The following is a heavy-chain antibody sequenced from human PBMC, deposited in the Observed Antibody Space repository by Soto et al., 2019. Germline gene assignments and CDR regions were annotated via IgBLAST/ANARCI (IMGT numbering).Heavy chain of an antibody. Sequence: SETLSLTCTVSGFSISSYYWSWIRQPPGKGLEWIGYIYYSGSTNYNPSLKSRVTISVDTSKNQFSLKLSSVTAADTAVYYCARASYYGSGSYQYWGQGTLVTVSS. CDR1: GFSISSYY. CDR3: ARASYYGSGSYQY. J-gene: IGHJ4*02. D-gene: IGHD3-10*01. V-gene: IGHV4-59*01. CDR2: IYYSGST.